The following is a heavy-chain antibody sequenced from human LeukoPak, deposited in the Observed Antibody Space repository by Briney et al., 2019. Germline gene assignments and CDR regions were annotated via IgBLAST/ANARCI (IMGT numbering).Heavy chain of an antibody. CDR2: ISGSGANT. Sequence: GGSLRLSCAASGFTFSNYGMSWVRQAPGKGLEWVSVISGSGANTYYADSVKGRFTISRDNSKNTLYLQVNSLRAEDTPVYYCAKAKSYYSNYDYWGQGTLVTVSS. D-gene: IGHD4-11*01. CDR3: AKAKSYYSNYDY. J-gene: IGHJ4*02. CDR1: GFTFSNYG. V-gene: IGHV3-23*01.